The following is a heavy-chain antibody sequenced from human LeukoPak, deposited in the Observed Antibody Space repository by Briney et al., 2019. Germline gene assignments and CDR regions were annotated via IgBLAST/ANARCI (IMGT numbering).Heavy chain of an antibody. CDR3: AKGSAAAGSPSDY. CDR2: IRWNSGSI. J-gene: IGHJ4*02. CDR1: GFTFSNAW. Sequence: GGSLRLSCAASGFTFSNAWMSWVRQAPGKGLEWVSSIRWNSGSIGYADSVKGRFTISRDNTKNCLYLQMYSLRTEDTALYYCAKGSAAAGSPSDYWGQGTLVTVSS. V-gene: IGHV3-9*01. D-gene: IGHD6-13*01.